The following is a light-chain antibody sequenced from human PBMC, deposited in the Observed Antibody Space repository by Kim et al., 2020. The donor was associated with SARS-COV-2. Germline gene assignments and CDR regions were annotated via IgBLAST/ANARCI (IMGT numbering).Light chain of an antibody. CDR3: QQYNNWPPST. CDR1: QSVSSN. J-gene: IGKJ1*01. CDR2: GAS. V-gene: IGKV3-15*01. Sequence: SAGKRATRSCRASQSVSSNLAWYQQKPGQAPRLLIYGASTRATGIPARFSGSGSGTEFTLTISSLQSEDFAVYYCQQYNNWPPSTFGQGTKVDIK.